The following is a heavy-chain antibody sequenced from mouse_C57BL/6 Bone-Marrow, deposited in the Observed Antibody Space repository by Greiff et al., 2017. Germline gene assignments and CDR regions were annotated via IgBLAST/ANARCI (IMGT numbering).Heavy chain of an antibody. CDR1: GFTFSDYY. CDR3: ARQGWLLRGVDY. Sequence: DVKLVESGGGLVQPGGSLKLSCAASGFTFSDYYMYWVRQTPEKRLEWVAYISNGGGSTYYPDTVKGRFTISRDNAKNTLYLQMSRLKSEDTAMYYCARQGWLLRGVDYWGQGTSVTVSS. D-gene: IGHD2-3*01. CDR2: ISNGGGST. V-gene: IGHV5-12*01. J-gene: IGHJ4*01.